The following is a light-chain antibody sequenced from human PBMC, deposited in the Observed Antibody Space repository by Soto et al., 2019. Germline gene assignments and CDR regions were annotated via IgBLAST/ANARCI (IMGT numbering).Light chain of an antibody. V-gene: IGKV3-15*01. CDR3: QQYYNRPRT. Sequence: EILMTQSPATLSVSPGERATLSWRASENIYTNLAWYQQTPGQAPRRPFYGASTMATGLPARFTGTGSGTEFTLTINRLQAEDSAVYYCQQYYNRPRTFGQGTDWRL. CDR2: GAS. J-gene: IGKJ5*01. CDR1: ENIYTN.